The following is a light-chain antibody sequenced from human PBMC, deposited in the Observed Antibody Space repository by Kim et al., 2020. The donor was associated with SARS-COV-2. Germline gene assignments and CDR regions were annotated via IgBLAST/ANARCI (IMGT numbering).Light chain of an antibody. Sequence: EIVMTQSPATLSVSPGERATLSCRASQSVSSKLAWYQQKPGQAPRLLIYGASTRATGIPARLSGSGSGTEFTLTINSLQSEDFAVYYCQQYSNWPSITFGQGTRL. J-gene: IGKJ5*01. CDR2: GAS. CDR1: QSVSSK. CDR3: QQYSNWPSIT. V-gene: IGKV3-15*01.